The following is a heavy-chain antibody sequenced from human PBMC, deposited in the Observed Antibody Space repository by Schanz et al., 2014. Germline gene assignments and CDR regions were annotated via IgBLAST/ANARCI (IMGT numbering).Heavy chain of an antibody. Sequence: QVQLVQSGADVKKPGSSVKVSCKASGGTFSSFGINWVRQAPGQGLEWMGMINPSGGSTTYAQKFQGRVTITADKSTTTAYMELNSLNADDTAVYYCATLDYADSVSWGQGTLVTVSS. D-gene: IGHD4-17*01. CDR3: ATLDYADSVS. CDR2: INPSGGST. CDR1: GGTFSSFG. V-gene: IGHV1-69*02. J-gene: IGHJ5*02.